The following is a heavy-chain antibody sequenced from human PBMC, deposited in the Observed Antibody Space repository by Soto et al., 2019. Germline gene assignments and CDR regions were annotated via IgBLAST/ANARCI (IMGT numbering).Heavy chain of an antibody. CDR2: INTYNGKT. Sequence: QVQLVQSGAEVKKPGASVKVSCKASGYTFTTYGITWVRQAHGPGLEWMGWINTYNGKTYYAQKLQGRVTMTTDTSTSPAYMELRSLRSDGTAVYYCARGITFGGVLNGMDVGGQGTTVTVSS. CDR1: GYTFTTYG. D-gene: IGHD3-16*01. CDR3: ARGITFGGVLNGMDV. V-gene: IGHV1-18*01. J-gene: IGHJ6*02.